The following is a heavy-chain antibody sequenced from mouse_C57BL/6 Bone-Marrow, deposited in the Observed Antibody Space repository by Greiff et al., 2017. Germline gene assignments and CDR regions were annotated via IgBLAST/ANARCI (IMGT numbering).Heavy chain of an antibody. CDR1: GYTFTSYW. CDR3: AREGGYYYAMDY. J-gene: IGHJ4*01. Sequence: QVHVKQPGAELVKPGASVKMSCKASGYTFTSYWITWVKQRPGQGLAWIGDIYPGSGSTNYNEKFKSKATLTVDTSSSTAYMQLSSLTSEDSAVEYCAREGGYYYAMDYWGQGTSVTVSS. V-gene: IGHV1-55*01. CDR2: IYPGSGST.